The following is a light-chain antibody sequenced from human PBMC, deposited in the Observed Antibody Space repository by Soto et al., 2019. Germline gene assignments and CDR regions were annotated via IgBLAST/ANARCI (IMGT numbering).Light chain of an antibody. J-gene: IGKJ4*01. Sequence: DIQMTQSPSSLSASVGDRVTITCRASQTIYDYVTWFQQRPGKAPKVLIYGASTLQSGVPSRFSGSGSGTEFTLTISNFQSEDFVTYSCQQNFSPLLAFGGGTKVEIK. CDR2: GAS. CDR3: QQNFSPLLA. V-gene: IGKV1-39*01. CDR1: QTIYDY.